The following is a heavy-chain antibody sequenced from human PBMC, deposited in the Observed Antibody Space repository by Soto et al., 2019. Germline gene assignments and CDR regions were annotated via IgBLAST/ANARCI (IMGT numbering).Heavy chain of an antibody. J-gene: IGHJ4*02. CDR2: ISYDGSNK. CDR1: GFTVSSNY. CDR3: AKEDTAMGALDY. D-gene: IGHD5-18*01. V-gene: IGHV3-30*18. Sequence: GGSLRLSCAASGFTVSSNYMSWVRQAPGKGLEWVAVISYDGSNKYYADSVKGRFTISRDNSKNTLYLQMNSLRAEDTAVYYCAKEDTAMGALDYWGQGTLVTVS.